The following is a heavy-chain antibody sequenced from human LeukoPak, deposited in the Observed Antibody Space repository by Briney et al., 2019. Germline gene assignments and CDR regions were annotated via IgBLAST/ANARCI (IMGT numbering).Heavy chain of an antibody. V-gene: IGHV5-51*01. Sequence: GESLKIPFKGSGXSFTSSCIGWVRLMPGKGLEWMGIIYPGDSDTRYSPSFQGQVTISADKSITTAYLQWSSLKASDTAMYYCARLYGHRSDYWGQGTLVTVSS. CDR2: IYPGDSDT. CDR3: ARLYGHRSDY. J-gene: IGHJ4*02. D-gene: IGHD3-10*01. CDR1: GXSFTSSC.